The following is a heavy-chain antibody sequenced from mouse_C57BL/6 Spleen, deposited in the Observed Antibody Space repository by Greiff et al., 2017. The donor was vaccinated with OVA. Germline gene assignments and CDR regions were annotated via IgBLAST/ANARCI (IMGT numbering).Heavy chain of an antibody. CDR3: ERRASSGYSFAY. V-gene: IGHV1-55*01. D-gene: IGHD3-2*02. Sequence: QVQLQQPGAELVKPGASVKMSCKASGYTFTSYWITWVKQRPGHGLEWIGDIYPGSGSTNYNEKFKGKATLTVDTSSSTAYMQLSSLTSEDSAVYYGERRASSGYSFAYWGQGTLVTVSA. J-gene: IGHJ3*01. CDR1: GYTFTSYW. CDR2: IYPGSGST.